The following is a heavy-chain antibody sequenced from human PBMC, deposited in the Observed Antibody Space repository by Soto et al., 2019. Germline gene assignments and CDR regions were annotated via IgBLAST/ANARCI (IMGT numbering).Heavy chain of an antibody. CDR2: INPNSGGT. J-gene: IGHJ6*02. Sequence: ASVKVSCKAFGYTFAGYYMHWVRQAPGQGLEWMGWINPNSGGTNYAQKFQGRVTMTRDTSISTAYMELSRLRSDDTAVYYCAREDTGYSYGPTRYYYGMDVWGQGTTVTVSS. CDR3: AREDTGYSYGPTRYYYGMDV. CDR1: GYTFAGYY. V-gene: IGHV1-2*02. D-gene: IGHD5-18*01.